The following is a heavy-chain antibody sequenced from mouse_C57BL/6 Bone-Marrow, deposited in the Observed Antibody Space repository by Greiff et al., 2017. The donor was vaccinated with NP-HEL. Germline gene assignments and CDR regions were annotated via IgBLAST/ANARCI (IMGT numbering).Heavy chain of an antibody. V-gene: IGHV1-82*01. Sequence: QVQLKESGPELVKPGASVKISCKASGYAFSSSWMNWVKQRPGKGLEWIGRIYPGDGDTNYNGKFKGKATLTADKSSSTAYMQLSSLTSEDSAVYFCARDYDCWYFDVWGTGTTVTVSS. CDR2: IYPGDGDT. J-gene: IGHJ1*03. CDR3: ARDYDCWYFDV. D-gene: IGHD2-4*01. CDR1: GYAFSSSW.